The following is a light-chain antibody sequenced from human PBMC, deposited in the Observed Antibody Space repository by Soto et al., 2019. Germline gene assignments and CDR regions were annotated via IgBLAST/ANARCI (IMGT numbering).Light chain of an antibody. Sequence: QSALAQPASVSGSPGQSIAISCAGTISDVGGYNSVSWYQQHPGKAPKLMIYDVSNRPSGVSNRFSGSKSVNTASLTISGLQAEDEAAYYCCSFTSSSTPGYVFGTGTKLTVL. V-gene: IGLV2-14*03. J-gene: IGLJ1*01. CDR1: ISDVGGYNS. CDR2: DVS. CDR3: CSFTSSSTPGYV.